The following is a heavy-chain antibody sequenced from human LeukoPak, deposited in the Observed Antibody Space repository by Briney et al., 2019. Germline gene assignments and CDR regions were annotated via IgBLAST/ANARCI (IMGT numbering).Heavy chain of an antibody. D-gene: IGHD3-3*01. CDR1: GFTFNKYW. Sequence: PGGSLRLSCAASGFTFNKYWLTWVRQAPGKGLEWVANINQDDSQIYYLESVEGRFTITRDNAKNSLHLQMNSLRAEDTAVYYCANHGNLLARTYWGQGTLVTVSS. CDR2: INQDDSQI. J-gene: IGHJ4*02. V-gene: IGHV3-7*03. CDR3: ANHGNLLARTY.